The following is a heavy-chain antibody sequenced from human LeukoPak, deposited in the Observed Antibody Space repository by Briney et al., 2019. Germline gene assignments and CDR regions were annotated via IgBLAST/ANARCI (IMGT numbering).Heavy chain of an antibody. V-gene: IGHV4-34*01. J-gene: IGHJ4*02. CDR2: INHSGST. CDR1: GGSFSGYY. CDR3: ASSNYDFWSGSYGNFDY. Sequence: SETLSLTCAVYGGSFSGYYWSWIRQPPGKGLEWIGEINHSGSTNYNPSLKSRVTISVDTSKNQFSLKLSSVTAADTAVYYCASSNYDFWSGSYGNFDYWGQGTLVTVSS. D-gene: IGHD3-3*01.